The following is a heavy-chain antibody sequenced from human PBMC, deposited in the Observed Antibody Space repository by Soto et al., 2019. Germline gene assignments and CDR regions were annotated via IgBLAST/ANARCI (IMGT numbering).Heavy chain of an antibody. D-gene: IGHD6-25*01. Sequence: GGSLRLSCAASGFTFDDYAMHWVRQAPGKGLEWVSGISWNSGSIGYADSVKGRFTISRDNAKNSLYLQMNSLRAEDTALYYCAKDYSSGVYDAFDIWGQGTMVTVSS. CDR3: AKDYSSGVYDAFDI. V-gene: IGHV3-9*01. CDR2: ISWNSGSI. J-gene: IGHJ3*02. CDR1: GFTFDDYA.